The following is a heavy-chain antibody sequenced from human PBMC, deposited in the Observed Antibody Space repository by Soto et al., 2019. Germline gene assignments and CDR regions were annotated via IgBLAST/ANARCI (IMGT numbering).Heavy chain of an antibody. D-gene: IGHD3-10*01. J-gene: IGHJ4*02. CDR3: ARSPGVFDY. V-gene: IGHV1-69*06. CDR1: GGTFSSLA. Sequence: QVQLVQSGAEVKKPGSSVKVSCKASGGTFSSLAISWVRQPPGQGLEWMGGLVPVFGTANYAQKFQDRVTITADKSTSTSYMELSSLRSEDTAVYYCARSPGVFDYWGQGTLVTVSS. CDR2: LVPVFGTA.